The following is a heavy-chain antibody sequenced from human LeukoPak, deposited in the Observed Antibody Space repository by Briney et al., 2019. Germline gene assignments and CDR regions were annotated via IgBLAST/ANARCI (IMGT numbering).Heavy chain of an antibody. J-gene: IGHJ4*02. CDR3: AGATASYDFWSGYPSYFDP. CDR2: IFYTGST. V-gene: IGHV4-59*01. Sequence: SETLSLTCIVSGGPISGYYWIWIRQPPGKGLEWIGNIFYTGSTNYNPSLKSRVTMSVDTSKNQFSLSLSSVTAAATAVYYCAGATASYDFWSGYPSYFDPWGQGTLVTVSS. CDR1: GGPISGYY. D-gene: IGHD3-3*01.